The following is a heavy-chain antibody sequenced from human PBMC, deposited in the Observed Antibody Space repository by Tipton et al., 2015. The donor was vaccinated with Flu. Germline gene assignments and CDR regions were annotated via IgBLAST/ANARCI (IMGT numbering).Heavy chain of an antibody. CDR2: IYYSGST. CDR3: ARDQTSSYDFWSGYSRYNWFDP. V-gene: IGHV4-59*12. Sequence: TLSLTCTVSGGSISSYYWSWIRQPPGKGLEWIGYIYYSGSTNYNPSLKSRVTISVDTSKNQFSLKLSSVTAADTAVYYCARDQTSSYDFWSGYSRYNWFDPRGQGTLVTVSS. J-gene: IGHJ5*02. CDR1: GGSISSYY. D-gene: IGHD3-3*01.